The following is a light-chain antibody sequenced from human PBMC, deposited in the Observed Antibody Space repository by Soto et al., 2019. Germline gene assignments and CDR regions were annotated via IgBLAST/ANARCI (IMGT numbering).Light chain of an antibody. J-gene: IGKJ1*01. V-gene: IGKV1-5*01. CDR2: DAS. CDR3: LQDYTYPWT. CDR1: QSISSW. Sequence: DIQMTQSPSTLSASVGDRVTITCRASQSISSWLAWYQQKPGKAPKLLIYDASNLETGVPSRFSGSGSGTDFTFTISRLQPEDIATYYCLQDYTYPWTFGQGTKVDIK.